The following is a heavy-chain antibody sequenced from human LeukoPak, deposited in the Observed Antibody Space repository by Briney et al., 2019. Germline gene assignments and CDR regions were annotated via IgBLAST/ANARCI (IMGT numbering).Heavy chain of an antibody. D-gene: IGHD6-13*01. CDR2: ITSSSHYI. CDR1: GFMFSGYS. J-gene: IGHJ5*02. V-gene: IGHV3-21*06. CDR3: ARDYSSYAIPINWFDP. Sequence: GGSLRLSCAASGFMFSGYSMNWVRQAAGKGLERVSSITSSSHYIYYADSVKGRFTISRDNAKNLLYLQMNSLRAEDTAVYYCARDYSSYAIPINWFDPWGQGTLVTVSS.